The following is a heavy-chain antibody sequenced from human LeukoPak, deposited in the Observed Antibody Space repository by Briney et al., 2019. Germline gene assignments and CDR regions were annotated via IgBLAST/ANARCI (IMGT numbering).Heavy chain of an antibody. CDR3: ARVDYGDDSPFDY. V-gene: IGHV4-38-2*01. D-gene: IGHD4-17*01. CDR2: IYHSGNT. Sequence: SETLSLTCAVSGYSIRSGYHWGWIRQPPGKGLEWMGIIYHSGNTFYNPSLKSRVTISVDTSKNQFFLNLTSVAAADTAVYYCARVDYGDDSPFDYWGQGTLVTVSS. J-gene: IGHJ4*02. CDR1: GYSIRSGYH.